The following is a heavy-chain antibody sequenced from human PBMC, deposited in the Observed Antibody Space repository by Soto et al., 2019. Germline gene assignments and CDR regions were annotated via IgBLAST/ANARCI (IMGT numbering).Heavy chain of an antibody. D-gene: IGHD4-17*01. CDR1: GFTVSSHY. CDR3: AKARVPVTTVYYYGMDV. V-gene: IGHV3-53*01. J-gene: IGHJ6*02. CDR2: ICSGGST. Sequence: PGGSLRLSCAASGFTVSSHYMSWVRQAPGKGLEWVSVICSGGSTYYTDSVKGRFTISRDNSKNTLFLQMNSLRAEDTAVYYCAKARVPVTTVYYYGMDVWGQGTTVTVSS.